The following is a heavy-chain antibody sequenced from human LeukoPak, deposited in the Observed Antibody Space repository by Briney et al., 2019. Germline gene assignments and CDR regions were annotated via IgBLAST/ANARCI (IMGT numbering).Heavy chain of an antibody. CDR1: GYTFTGYH. CDR2: INPNTGDT. Sequence: ASVQGSCQASGYTFTGYHMHWVGQAPGQGLEWMGWINPNTGDTNYAPKFQGRVTMIKDTSTNSAYMELNKLTSDDTAVYYCGRGNKSFDPWGQGTLVTVSS. J-gene: IGHJ5*02. V-gene: IGHV1-2*02. CDR3: GRGNKSFDP.